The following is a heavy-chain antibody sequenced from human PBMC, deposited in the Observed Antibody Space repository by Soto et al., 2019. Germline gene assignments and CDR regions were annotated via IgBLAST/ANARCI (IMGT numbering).Heavy chain of an antibody. D-gene: IGHD3-10*01. CDR1: GDSISRSTYY. Sequence: SETLSLTCTVSGDSISRSTYYWGWIRQSPGKGLEWIGNIYHIGSTTYNPSLKSRVTISLDSSKKQFSLKLISVTAADTAAYYWGRFRRNYFGDWGQGTLVTLSS. V-gene: IGHV4-39*07. J-gene: IGHJ4*02. CDR3: GRFRRNYFGD. CDR2: IYHIGST.